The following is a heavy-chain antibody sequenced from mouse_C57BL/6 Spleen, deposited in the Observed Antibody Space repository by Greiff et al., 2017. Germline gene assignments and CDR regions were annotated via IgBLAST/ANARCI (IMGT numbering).Heavy chain of an antibody. CDR3: ARSPGDAMDD. Sequence: EVKLVESGPGLVKPSQSLSLTCSVTGYSITSGYYWNWIRQFPGNKLEWMGYISYDGSNNYNPSLKNRISITRDTSKNQFFLKLNSVTTEDTATYYCARSPGDAMDDWGKGTSVTVSS. J-gene: IGHJ4*01. CDR1: GYSITSGYY. CDR2: ISYDGSN. V-gene: IGHV3-6*01.